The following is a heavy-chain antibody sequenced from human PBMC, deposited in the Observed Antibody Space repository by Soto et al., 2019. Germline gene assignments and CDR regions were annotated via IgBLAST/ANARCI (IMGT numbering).Heavy chain of an antibody. D-gene: IGHD3-3*01. CDR3: ARENTIFGGVDY. Sequence: PGGSLRLSCAASGFTFSSYAMHWVRQAPGKGLEWVAVISYDGSNKYYADSVKGRFTISRDNSKNTLYLQMNSLRAEDTAVYYCARENTIFGGVDYWGQGTLVTVS. CDR1: GFTFSSYA. CDR2: ISYDGSNK. J-gene: IGHJ4*02. V-gene: IGHV3-30-3*01.